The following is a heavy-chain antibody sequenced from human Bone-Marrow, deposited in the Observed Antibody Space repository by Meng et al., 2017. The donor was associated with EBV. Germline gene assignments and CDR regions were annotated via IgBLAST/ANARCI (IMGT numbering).Heavy chain of an antibody. V-gene: IGHV4-34*01. CDR1: GGSFSGYY. CDR3: ARGSGYDARY. J-gene: IGHJ4*02. Sequence: VPLQQWGAGLLKPSETLSLTCAVYGGSFSGYYWSWIRQPPGKGLEWIGEINHSGSTNYNPSLKSRVTISVDTSKNQFSLKLSSVTAADTAVYYCARGSGYDARYWGQGTLVTVSS. D-gene: IGHD5-12*01. CDR2: INHSGST.